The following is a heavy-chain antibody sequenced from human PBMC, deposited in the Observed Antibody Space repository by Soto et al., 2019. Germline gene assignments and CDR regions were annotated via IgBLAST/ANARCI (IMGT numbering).Heavy chain of an antibody. CDR2: IIPIFGTA. V-gene: IGHV1-69*01. CDR3: ARAADRIAVAGTSTPFDY. D-gene: IGHD6-19*01. Sequence: QVQLVQSGAEVKKPGSSVKVSCKASGGTFSSYAISWVRQAPGQGLEWMGGIIPIFGTANYAQKFQGRVTITADESTSTVYVELSSLRSEDTAVYYCARAADRIAVAGTSTPFDYWGQGTLVTVSS. CDR1: GGTFSSYA. J-gene: IGHJ4*02.